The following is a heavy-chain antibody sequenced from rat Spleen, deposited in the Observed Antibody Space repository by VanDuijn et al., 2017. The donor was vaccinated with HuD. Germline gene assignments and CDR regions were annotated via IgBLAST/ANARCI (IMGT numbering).Heavy chain of an antibody. CDR3: ARNGYSSFDY. CDR1: GFIFSDHY. CDR2: INYDGSST. D-gene: IGHD1-4*01. J-gene: IGHJ2*01. Sequence: EVQLVESDGGLVQPGRSLKLSCVASGFIFSDHYVAWVRQAPTKGLEWVATINYDGSSTFYRDSVRSRFTISRDDAKSTLYLQVDSLKSEDTATYYCARNGYSSFDYWGQGVMVTVSS. V-gene: IGHV5-29*01.